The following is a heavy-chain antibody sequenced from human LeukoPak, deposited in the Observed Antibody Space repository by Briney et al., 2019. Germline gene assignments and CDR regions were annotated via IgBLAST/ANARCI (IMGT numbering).Heavy chain of an antibody. Sequence: GGSLRLSCTASGFTFGDYAMSWFRQAPGKGLEWVANIKEDGSEKYYVDSVRGRFTISRDNAKNLLYLQMNSLRAEDTAVYYCARDSFKQPTDYWGQGTLVTVSS. CDR2: IKEDGSEK. CDR1: GFTFGDYA. J-gene: IGHJ4*02. V-gene: IGHV3-7*01. CDR3: ARDSFKQPTDY. D-gene: IGHD6-13*01.